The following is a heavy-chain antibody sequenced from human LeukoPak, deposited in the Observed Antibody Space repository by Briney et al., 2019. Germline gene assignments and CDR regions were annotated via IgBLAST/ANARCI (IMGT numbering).Heavy chain of an antibody. CDR3: ARGTEMTSFTGYYSFDY. J-gene: IGHJ4*02. D-gene: IGHD3-9*01. CDR2: IYTGTT. CDR1: GGSISTFF. Sequence: SETLSLTCTVSGGSISTFFWTWIRQSAGKGLEWIGRIYTGTTYYNPSLESRATISVDTSNNPFSLKLTSLTTADTAVYYCARGTEMTSFTGYYSFDYWGRGSLVTVSS. V-gene: IGHV4-4*07.